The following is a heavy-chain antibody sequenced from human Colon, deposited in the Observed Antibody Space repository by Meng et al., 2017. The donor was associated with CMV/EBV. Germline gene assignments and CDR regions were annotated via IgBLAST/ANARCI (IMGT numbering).Heavy chain of an antibody. CDR2: IVWDGDNK. V-gene: IGHV3-43D*04. D-gene: IGHD1-26*01. CDR1: GFTFGDFA. Sequence: GESLKISCTASGFTFGDFAMHWVRQAPGKGLAWVSLIVWDGDNKYYGDSVKGRFTISRDNSKNSLYLQMNNLRAEDTALYYCAKDAVHSGTYIDFWGQGTLVTVSS. CDR3: AKDAVHSGTYIDF. J-gene: IGHJ4*02.